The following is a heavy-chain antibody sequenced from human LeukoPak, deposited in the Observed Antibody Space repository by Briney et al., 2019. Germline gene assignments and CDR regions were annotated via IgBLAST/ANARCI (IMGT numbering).Heavy chain of an antibody. J-gene: IGHJ5*02. CDR3: ARKLYYYDTSPAGWFDP. D-gene: IGHD3-22*01. CDR2: INQDGSGE. V-gene: IGHV3-7*01. Sequence: GGSLRVSCAASGFTFSTYAMSWVRQGQGKGLEWVATINQDGSGEYYVDSVKGRFTISRDNAKNSLYLQISGLRTEDTAVYHCARKLYYYDTSPAGWFDPWGQGTLVTVS. CDR1: GFTFSTYA.